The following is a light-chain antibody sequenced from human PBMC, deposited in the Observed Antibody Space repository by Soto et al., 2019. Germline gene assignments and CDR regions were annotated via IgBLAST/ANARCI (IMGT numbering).Light chain of an antibody. CDR2: GAS. Sequence: EVVLTQSPATLSLSPGERATLSCRASQNVRTFLDWYQQQPGQAPRRLIYGASNRATGIPARFSGSGSGTDFTLTISSLEPEEFAVYYCQQHSHWPPWTFGQGTRLEIQ. CDR3: QQHSHWPPWT. J-gene: IGKJ1*01. V-gene: IGKV3-11*01. CDR1: QNVRTF.